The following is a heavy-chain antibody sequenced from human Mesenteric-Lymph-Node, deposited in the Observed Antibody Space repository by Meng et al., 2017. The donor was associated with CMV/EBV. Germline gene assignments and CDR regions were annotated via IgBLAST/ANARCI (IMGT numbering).Heavy chain of an antibody. D-gene: IGHD5-12*01. Sequence: SETLSLTCTVSGGSISSYYWSWIRQPPGKGLEWIGYIYYSGSTNYNPSLKSRVTISVDTSKNQFSVKLSSVTAADTAVYYCARGGWGRTINYWGQGTLVTVSS. CDR2: IYYSGST. V-gene: IGHV4-59*01. CDR3: ARGGWGRTINY. CDR1: GGSISSYY. J-gene: IGHJ4*02.